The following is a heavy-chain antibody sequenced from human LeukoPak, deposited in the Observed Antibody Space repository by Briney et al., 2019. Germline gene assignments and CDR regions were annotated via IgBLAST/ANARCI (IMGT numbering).Heavy chain of an antibody. Sequence: GGSLRLSCAASGFTFSNAWMSWVRQAPGKGLEWVGRIKSKTDGGTTDYAAPVKGRFTISRDDSKNTPYLQMNSLRTEDTAVYYCTTDDVTTYFDYWGQGTLVTVSS. CDR2: IKSKTDGGTT. D-gene: IGHD1-1*01. V-gene: IGHV3-15*01. J-gene: IGHJ4*02. CDR1: GFTFSNAW. CDR3: TTDDVTTYFDY.